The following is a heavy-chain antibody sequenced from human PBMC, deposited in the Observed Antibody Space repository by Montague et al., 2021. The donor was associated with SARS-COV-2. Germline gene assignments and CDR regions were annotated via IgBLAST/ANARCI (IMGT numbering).Heavy chain of an antibody. Sequence: PALVKPTQTLTLTCTFSGFSLSTSGMCVSWIRQPPGKALEWLARIDWDDDKYYSTSLKTRLTISKDTSKNQVGLTMTNMDPVDTATYYCARTFYDILTGYSKCGFDYWGQGTLVTVSS. J-gene: IGHJ4*02. V-gene: IGHV2-70*11. CDR3: ARTFYDILTGYSKCGFDY. CDR2: IDWDDDK. D-gene: IGHD3-9*01. CDR1: GFSLSTSGMC.